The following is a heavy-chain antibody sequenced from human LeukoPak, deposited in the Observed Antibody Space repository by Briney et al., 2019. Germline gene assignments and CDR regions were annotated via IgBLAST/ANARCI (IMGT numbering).Heavy chain of an antibody. V-gene: IGHV3-30*18. J-gene: IGHJ4*02. CDR3: AKRPLCYGDYVTYFDY. D-gene: IGHD4-17*01. Sequence: PGGSLRLSCAASGFSFISYGMHWVRQAPGKGLEWVGVISDDGRNKKYADSVKGRFTISRDNSKDTLYLQMNSLRDEDTAVYYCAKRPLCYGDYVTYFDYWGQGTLVTVSS. CDR2: ISDDGRNK. CDR1: GFSFISYG.